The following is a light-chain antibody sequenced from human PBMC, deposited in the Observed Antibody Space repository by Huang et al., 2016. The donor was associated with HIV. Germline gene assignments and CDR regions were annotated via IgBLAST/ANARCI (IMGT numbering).Light chain of an antibody. Sequence: DVVMTQTPLSLSVTPGEPASISCRSSQSLFDSDDGNTYLDWFLQRPGQSPQLLIYTVSQRASGVPDRFSGSGSGTDFTLRISRVEAEDVGVYYCMQRLEFPFTFGGGTRMDIK. CDR3: MQRLEFPFT. J-gene: IGKJ4*01. CDR2: TVS. V-gene: IGKV2-40*01. CDR1: QSLFDSDDGNTY.